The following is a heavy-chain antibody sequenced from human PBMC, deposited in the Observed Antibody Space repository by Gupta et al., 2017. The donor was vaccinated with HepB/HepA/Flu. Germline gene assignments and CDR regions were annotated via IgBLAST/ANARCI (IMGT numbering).Heavy chain of an antibody. CDR2: IKQDGSEK. J-gene: IGHJ6*03. CDR3: ARDQASNWSGYYYYYMDV. CDR1: GFTFSSYW. V-gene: IGHV3-7*01. D-gene: IGHD1-20*01. Sequence: EVQLVESGGGLVQPGGSLRLSCAASGFTFSSYWMSWVRQAPGKGLEWVANIKQDGSEKYYVDSVKGRFTISRDNAKNSLYLQMNSLRAEDTAVYYCARDQASNWSGYYYYYMDVWGKGTTVTVSS.